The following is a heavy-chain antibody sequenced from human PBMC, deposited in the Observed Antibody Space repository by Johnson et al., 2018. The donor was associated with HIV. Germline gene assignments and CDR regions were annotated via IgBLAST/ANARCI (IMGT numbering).Heavy chain of an antibody. J-gene: IGHJ3*02. CDR3: AGYSSSWYDAFDI. V-gene: IGHV3-9*01. CDR2: ISWNSGSI. Sequence: VQLVESGGGLVQPGRSLRLSCAASGFTFDDYAMHWVRQAPGKGLEWVSGISWNSGSIGYADSVKGRFTISRDNAKNSLYLQMNSLRAEDTALYYCAGYSSSWYDAFDIWGQETMVTVSS. CDR1: GFTFDDYA. D-gene: IGHD6-13*01.